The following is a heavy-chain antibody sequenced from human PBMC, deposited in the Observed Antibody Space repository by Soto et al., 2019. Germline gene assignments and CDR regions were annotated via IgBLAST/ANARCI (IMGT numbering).Heavy chain of an antibody. J-gene: IGHJ4*02. CDR1: GFTFSIYS. V-gene: IGHV3-21*01. CDR3: ARVDRDDGGGGVPDY. CDR2: ISGSGTYI. Sequence: EVQLVESGGGLVKPGGSLRLSCAASGFTFSIYSRNSVRQAPGKGLEWFSSISGSGTYIHYEDSVRGRFTISRDNTKTSLLQKNNSLGADDTVIYYCARVDRDDGGGGVPDYWGQGTLVTVSS. D-gene: IGHD4-17*01.